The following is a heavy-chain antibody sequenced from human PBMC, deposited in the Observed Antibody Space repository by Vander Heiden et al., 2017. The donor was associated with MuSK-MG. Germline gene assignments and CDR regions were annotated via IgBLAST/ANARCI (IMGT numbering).Heavy chain of an antibody. Sequence: QVQLVQSGAEVKKPGSSVKVSCKASGGTFSSYAISWVRQAPGQGLEWMGGIIPIFGTANYAKKFQGRGTITADKSTSTAYRELSSLRSEETAVYYCARVEEVVRWCGELFAPNVWGQGTTVTVYS. D-gene: IGHD3-10*01. CDR2: IIPIFGTA. J-gene: IGHJ6*02. CDR3: ARVEEVVRWCGELFAPNV. CDR1: GGTFSSYA. V-gene: IGHV1-69*06.